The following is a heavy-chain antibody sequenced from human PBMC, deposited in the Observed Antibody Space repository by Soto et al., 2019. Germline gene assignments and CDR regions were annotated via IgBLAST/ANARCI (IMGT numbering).Heavy chain of an antibody. CDR2: IFLCVSDT. CDR3: ARHPKYSSGSSWFDP. CDR1: EYSFSNYW. Sequence: LRESLTISCKGSEYSFSNYWIVWVRQIPGKGLEWMGSIFLCVSDTTYSPSFQGQVTVSADKSINTVYLQWSSLKASDTAMYYCARHPKYSSGSSWFDPWGQGTLVTVSS. V-gene: IGHV5-51*01. J-gene: IGHJ5*02. D-gene: IGHD6-19*01.